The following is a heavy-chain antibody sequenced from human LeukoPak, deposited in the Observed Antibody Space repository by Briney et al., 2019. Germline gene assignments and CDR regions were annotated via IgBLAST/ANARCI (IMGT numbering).Heavy chain of an antibody. D-gene: IGHD3-10*01. Sequence: ASVKVSCKASGYTFTSYDINCVRQSTGQGLEWMGWMNPNSGNTGYAQKFQGRVTMTRNTSISTAYMELSSLRSEDTAVYYCARGHRSGNYYYYGMDVWGQGPTVTVSS. CDR3: ARGHRSGNYYYYGMDV. CDR2: MNPNSGNT. J-gene: IGHJ6*02. CDR1: GYTFTSYD. V-gene: IGHV1-8*01.